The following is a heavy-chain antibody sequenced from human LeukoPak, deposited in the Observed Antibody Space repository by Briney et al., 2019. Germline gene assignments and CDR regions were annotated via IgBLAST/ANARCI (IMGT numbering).Heavy chain of an antibody. CDR2: IYTSGST. Sequence: SETLSLTCTVSGGSISSYDWSWIRQPAGKGLEWIGRIYTSGSTNYNPSLKSRVTMSVDTSKNQFSLKLSSVTAADTAVYYCARQKKTSAYYDFWSGYPDWFDPWGQGTLVTVSS. D-gene: IGHD3-3*01. CDR3: ARQKKTSAYYDFWSGYPDWFDP. CDR1: GGSISSYD. J-gene: IGHJ5*02. V-gene: IGHV4-4*07.